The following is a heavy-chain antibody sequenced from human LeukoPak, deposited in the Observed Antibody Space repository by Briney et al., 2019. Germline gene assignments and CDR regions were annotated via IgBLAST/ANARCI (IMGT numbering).Heavy chain of an antibody. D-gene: IGHD2-2*02. CDR1: GVSMRGYC. V-gene: IGHV4-59*08. J-gene: IGHJ4*02. CDR2: ISYSGGT. Sequence: SETLSLTCIVSGVSMRGYCLTWIRQPPGKGLEWIGYISYSGGTNYNPSLESRVTMSVYTSKNEFSLYVNSVTAADTAIYYCARRAIPSEPHYLDFWGQGILVTVSS. CDR3: ARRAIPSEPHYLDF.